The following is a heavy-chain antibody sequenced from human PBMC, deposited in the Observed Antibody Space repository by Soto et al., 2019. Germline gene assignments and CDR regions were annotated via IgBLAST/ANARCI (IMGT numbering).Heavy chain of an antibody. D-gene: IGHD3-16*01. CDR3: VRIRYQLPSSVLWLDP. CDR2: INHVGGT. CDR1: GGFLSESY. J-gene: IGHJ5*02. Sequence: PSQTLFLTCPVYGGFLSESYWTWIRQPPGKGLEWIGEINHVGGTNYNPSLKSRVTMSVDTSQNQFSLRLISVTAADTAMYFCVRIRYQLPSSVLWLDPWGQGTPVTVSS. V-gene: IGHV4-34*01.